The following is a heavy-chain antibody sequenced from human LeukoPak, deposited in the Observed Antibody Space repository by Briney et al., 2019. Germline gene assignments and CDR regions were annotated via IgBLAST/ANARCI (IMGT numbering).Heavy chain of an antibody. D-gene: IGHD4-17*01. Sequence: GGTLRLSCAASGFTFSSYTMNWVRQAPGKGLEWVSSISGTAATTYYTDSVKGRFTISRDPAKNTVYLLMNSLRVGDTALYYCATRSDYGDLTNWGQGTLVTVSS. CDR3: ATRSDYGDLTN. CDR2: ISGTAATT. CDR1: GFTFSSYT. J-gene: IGHJ4*02. V-gene: IGHV3-23*01.